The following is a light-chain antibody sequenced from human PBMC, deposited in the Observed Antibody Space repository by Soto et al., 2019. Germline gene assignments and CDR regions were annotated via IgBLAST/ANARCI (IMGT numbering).Light chain of an antibody. CDR3: QQRSNWPRT. CDR2: DVS. V-gene: IGKV3-11*01. Sequence: IVLTQSAATLSLSAGKRGTLSFMASQNISNYLIWYQQKPGQAPSLLIYDVSNRATGIPARFSGSGSGTDFTLTISSLEPEDFAVYYCQQRSNWPRTFGQGTKVDIK. J-gene: IGKJ1*01. CDR1: QNISNY.